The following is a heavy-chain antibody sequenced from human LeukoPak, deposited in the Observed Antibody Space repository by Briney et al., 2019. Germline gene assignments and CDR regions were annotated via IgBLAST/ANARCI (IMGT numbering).Heavy chain of an antibody. Sequence: PGGSLRLSCAASGFIFSNYAMSWVRQAPGKGLEWVSGIRGSGGSTYYADSVKGRFTISRDNFKNTVDLQMDSLRGEDTAVYYCARDPARVKGVVPAAIRGDAFDIWGQGTMVTVSS. CDR2: IRGSGGST. J-gene: IGHJ3*02. CDR1: GFIFSNYA. CDR3: ARDPARVKGVVPAAIRGDAFDI. D-gene: IGHD2-2*02. V-gene: IGHV3-23*01.